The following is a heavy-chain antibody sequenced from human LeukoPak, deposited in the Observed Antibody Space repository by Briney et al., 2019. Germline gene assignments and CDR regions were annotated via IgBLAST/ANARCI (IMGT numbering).Heavy chain of an antibody. V-gene: IGHV3-53*01. J-gene: IGHJ5*02. D-gene: IGHD3-22*01. CDR3: ARVISQTYYYDSSGRNWFDP. CDR1: GFTVSINY. Sequence: GGSLRLSCAASGFTVSINYMSWVRQAPGKGLEWVSVIYSGGSTYYADSVKGRFTISRDNSKNTLYLQMNSLRAEDTAVYYCARVISQTYYYDSSGRNWFDPWGQGTLVTVSS. CDR2: IYSGGST.